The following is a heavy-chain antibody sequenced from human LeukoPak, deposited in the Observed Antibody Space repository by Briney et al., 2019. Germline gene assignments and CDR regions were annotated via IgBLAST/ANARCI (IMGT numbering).Heavy chain of an antibody. V-gene: IGHV4-4*02. CDR1: GGFISSGNW. D-gene: IGHD4-11*01. CDR3: ARKGPATIADY. J-gene: IGHJ4*02. CDR2: IHHSVGT. Sequence: SGSPSLTCAVSGGFISSGNWWGWFRQPPGKGLEWIGEIHHSVGTNYNPSLKSRVAVSMDKSKNQFSLRVTSVTAADTAMYYCARKGPATIADYWGRGTLVTVSS.